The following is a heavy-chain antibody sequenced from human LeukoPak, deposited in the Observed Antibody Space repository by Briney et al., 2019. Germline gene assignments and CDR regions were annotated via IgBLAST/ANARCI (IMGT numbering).Heavy chain of an antibody. D-gene: IGHD6-19*01. CDR2: IYTSGST. Sequence: SETLSLTCTVSGGSISSCYWSWIRQPAGKGLEWIGRIYTSGSTNYNPSLKSRVTMSVDTSKNQFSLKLSSVTAADTAVYYCARGGLSNIAVAGVYYYYYMDVWGKGTTVTISS. CDR3: ARGGLSNIAVAGVYYYYYMDV. J-gene: IGHJ6*03. CDR1: GGSISSCY. V-gene: IGHV4-4*07.